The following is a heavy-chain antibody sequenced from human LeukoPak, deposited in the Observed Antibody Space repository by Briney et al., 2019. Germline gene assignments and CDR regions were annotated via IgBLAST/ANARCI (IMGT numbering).Heavy chain of an antibody. CDR2: IHPNSGGT. D-gene: IGHD3-16*01. V-gene: IGHV1-2*02. CDR1: GYTFTDSL. CDR3: ARGGWGGGLDAFDM. Sequence: GASVKVSCKASGYTFTDSLMHWVRQAPGQGLEWLGWIHPNSGGTHYAQNFQGGVTTTRDTSISTAYMELSRLTSDDTAVYYCARGGWGGGLDAFDMWGQGTMVSVSS. J-gene: IGHJ3*02.